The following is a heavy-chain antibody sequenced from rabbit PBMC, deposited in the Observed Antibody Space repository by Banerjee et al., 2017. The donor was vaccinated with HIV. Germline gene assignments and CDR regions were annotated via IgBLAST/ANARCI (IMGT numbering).Heavy chain of an antibody. Sequence: QSLEESGGGLVQPEGSLTLTCTASGFSFSSGYYMCWVRQAPGKGLEWIACIGAGSDGAYYASWAKSRFTISKTSSTTVTLKATSLTAADTATYFCARDGYAGSGWGGYFNLWGPGTLVTVS. CDR3: ARDGYAGSGWGGYFNL. V-gene: IGHV1S40*01. CDR1: GFSFSSGYY. D-gene: IGHD4-2*01. J-gene: IGHJ4*01. CDR2: IGAGSDGA.